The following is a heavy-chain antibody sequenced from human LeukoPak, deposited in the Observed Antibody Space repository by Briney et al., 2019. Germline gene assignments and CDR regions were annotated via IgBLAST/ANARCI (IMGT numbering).Heavy chain of an antibody. Sequence: GASVKVSCKASGYTFTGYYMHWVRQAPGQGLEWMGWINPNSGGTNYAQKFQGRVTMTRDTSISTAYMELSRLRSDDTAVYYCARVSGVVVPAAPGYYYYYMDVWGKGTTVTVSS. CDR2: INPNSGGT. CDR1: GYTFTGYY. J-gene: IGHJ6*03. V-gene: IGHV1-2*02. D-gene: IGHD2-2*01. CDR3: ARVSGVVVPAAPGYYYYYMDV.